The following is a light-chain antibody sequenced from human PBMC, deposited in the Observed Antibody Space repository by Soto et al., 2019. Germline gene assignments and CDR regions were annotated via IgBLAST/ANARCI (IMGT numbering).Light chain of an antibody. CDR3: QQYNDWKTFT. V-gene: IGKV3-15*01. J-gene: IGKJ3*01. CDR1: QTVSVN. Sequence: EIVMTQSPATLSVSPGERATLSCRASQTVSVNLAWYQQKPGQAPRLLIYGASTRATGVPARFSGSGSGTEFTLTISSLQSEDFAVYYCQQYNDWKTFTFGPGTRVD. CDR2: GAS.